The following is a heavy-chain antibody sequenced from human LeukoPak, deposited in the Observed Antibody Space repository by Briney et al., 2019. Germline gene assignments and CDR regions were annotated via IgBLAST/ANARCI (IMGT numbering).Heavy chain of an antibody. J-gene: IGHJ4*02. CDR1: GYTFTGYY. V-gene: IGHV1-2*02. Sequence: ASVKVSCKAAGYTFTGYYLHWVRQAPGQGLEWVGSINPNIGDTKYAQKFQGRVTMTRDTSISTADMELSTLKSDDTAVYYCARDPRGDYYLDHWGQGTLVTVSS. CDR3: ARDPRGDYYLDH. D-gene: IGHD3-16*01. CDR2: INPNIGDT.